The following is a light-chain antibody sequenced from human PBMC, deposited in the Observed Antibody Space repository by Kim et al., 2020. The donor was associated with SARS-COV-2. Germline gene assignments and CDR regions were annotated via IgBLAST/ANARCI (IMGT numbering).Light chain of an antibody. CDR3: QQYGDSLT. CDR1: QSVSSSY. J-gene: IGKJ4*01. V-gene: IGKV3-20*01. CDR2: GAS. Sequence: LSPGDRATRSCRASQSVSSSYFAWYQQRPGQAPRLLIYGASSRATGIPDRFSGGGFGTDFTLTISRLEPEDSAVYYCQQYGDSLTFGGGTKVEIK.